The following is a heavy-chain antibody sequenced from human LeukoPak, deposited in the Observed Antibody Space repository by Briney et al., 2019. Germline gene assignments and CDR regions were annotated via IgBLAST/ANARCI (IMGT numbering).Heavy chain of an antibody. Sequence: GGSLRLSCAASGFTFGSYSMNWVRQAPGKGLVWVSRISPTGSTTSYADSVKGRFTVSRDNAKNTLYLQVNSLRAEDTAVYYCARGPNSNWSGLDFWGQGTLLTVSS. V-gene: IGHV3-74*01. CDR3: ARGPNSNWSGLDF. CDR2: ISPTGSTT. D-gene: IGHD6-6*01. J-gene: IGHJ4*02. CDR1: GFTFGSYS.